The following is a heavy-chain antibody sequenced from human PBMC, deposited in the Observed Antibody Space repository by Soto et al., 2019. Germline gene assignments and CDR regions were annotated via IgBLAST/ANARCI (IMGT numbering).Heavy chain of an antibody. Sequence: GGSLRLSCAASGFTFSSYSMNWVRQAPGKGLEWVSSISSSSSYIYYADSVKGRFTISRDNAKNSLYLQMNSLRAEDTAVYYCALGCVLERSGCPFDYRAQRTLVTGSS. CDR2: ISSSSSYI. D-gene: IGHD6-19*01. CDR3: ALGCVLERSGCPFDY. J-gene: IGHJ4*02. V-gene: IGHV3-21*01. CDR1: GFTFSSYS.